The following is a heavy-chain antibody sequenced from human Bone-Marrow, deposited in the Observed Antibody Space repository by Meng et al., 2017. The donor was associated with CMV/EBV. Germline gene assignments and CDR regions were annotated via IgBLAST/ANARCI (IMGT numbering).Heavy chain of an antibody. D-gene: IGHD3-10*01. V-gene: IGHV3-74*01. CDR1: GINLNTYW. Sequence: GGSLRLSCAVSGINLNTYWMHWVRQVPGKGLVWLSRIYSDGISTRYADSVKGRFTISRDNSKNTLYLKMNGLRAEDTALYYGEREPGRGAFDIWGQGTMVTVSS. CDR2: IYSDGIST. CDR3: EREPGRGAFDI. J-gene: IGHJ3*02.